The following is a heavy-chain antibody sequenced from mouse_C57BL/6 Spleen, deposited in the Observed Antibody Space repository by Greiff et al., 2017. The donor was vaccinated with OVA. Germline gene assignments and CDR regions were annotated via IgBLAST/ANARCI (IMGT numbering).Heavy chain of an antibody. V-gene: IGHV1-53*01. D-gene: IGHD1-1*01. J-gene: IGHJ2*01. CDR2: INPSNGGT. CDR1: GYTFTSYW. Sequence: QVQLKQPGTELVKPGASVKLSCKASGYTFTSYWMHWVKQRPGQGLEWIGNINPSNGGTNYNEKFKSKATLTVDKSSSTAYMQLSSLTSEDSAVYNSAREDPYYYGSSLYYFDYWGQGTTLTVSS. CDR3: AREDPYYYGSSLYYFDY.